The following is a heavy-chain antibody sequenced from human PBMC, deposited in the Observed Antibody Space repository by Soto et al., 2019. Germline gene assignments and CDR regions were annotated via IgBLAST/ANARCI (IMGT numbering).Heavy chain of an antibody. D-gene: IGHD3-10*01. CDR2: IYYSGST. CDR3: ARVRIGYMVRGADYYYYYYMDA. J-gene: IGHJ6*03. Sequence: SETLSLTCTVSGGSISSSSYYWGWIRQPPGKGLEWIGSIYYSGSTYYNPSLKSRVTISVDTSKNQFSLKLSSVTAADTAVYYCARVRIGYMVRGADYYYYYYMDAWGKGTTVTVSS. V-gene: IGHV4-39*07. CDR1: GGSISSSSYY.